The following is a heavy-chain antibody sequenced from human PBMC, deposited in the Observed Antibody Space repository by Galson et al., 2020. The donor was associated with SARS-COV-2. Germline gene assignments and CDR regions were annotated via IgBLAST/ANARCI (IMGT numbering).Heavy chain of an antibody. J-gene: IGHJ4*02. CDR2: TFYDGNIR. Sequence: SLKLSCAAPGFTFSRFGMHWLRQGPAKGPAWVAATFYDGNIRYYADSVGGRFSISRDNSKSTVYLQMNNLGGEDTALYYCAKARATEWELLDDYWGQGTLVGVSS. CDR1: GFTFSRFG. CDR3: AKARATEWELLDDY. D-gene: IGHD1-26*01. V-gene: IGHV3-33*06.